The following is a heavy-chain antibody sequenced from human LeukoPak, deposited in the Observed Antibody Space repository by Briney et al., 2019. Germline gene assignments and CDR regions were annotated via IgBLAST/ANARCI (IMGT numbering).Heavy chain of an antibody. CDR1: GGSISSGSYY. CDR3: ARTYYGSGSFYFDY. J-gene: IGHJ4*02. Sequence: SETLSLTCTVSGGSISSGSYYWGWIRQPPGKGLEWIGYIYYSGSTNYNPSLKSRVTISVDTSKNQFSLKLSSVTAADTAVYYCARTYYGSGSFYFDYWGQGTLVTVSS. D-gene: IGHD3-10*01. CDR2: IYYSGST. V-gene: IGHV4-61*01.